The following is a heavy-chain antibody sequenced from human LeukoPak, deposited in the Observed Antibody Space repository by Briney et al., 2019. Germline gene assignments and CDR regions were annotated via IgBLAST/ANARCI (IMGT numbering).Heavy chain of an antibody. CDR2: IYHSGST. CDR3: ARDKGVIDAFDI. Sequence: SETLSLTCTVSTGSVSSYYWSWIRQPPGKALEWIGFIYHSGSTYYNPSLKSRVTISVDTSKNQFSLKLSSVTAADTAVYYCARDKGVIDAFDIWGQGTMVTVSS. D-gene: IGHD3-10*01. CDR1: TGSVSSYY. V-gene: IGHV4-59*02. J-gene: IGHJ3*02.